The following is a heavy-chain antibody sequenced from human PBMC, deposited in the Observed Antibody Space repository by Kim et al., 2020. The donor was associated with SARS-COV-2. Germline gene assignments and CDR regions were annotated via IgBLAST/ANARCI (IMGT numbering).Heavy chain of an antibody. J-gene: IGHJ6*01. V-gene: IGHV3-66*01. CDR2: IYGGEMT. CDR1: AFNVGNYQ. CDR3: VRDLSGLAGAGYYNGLDV. D-gene: IGHD6-19*01. Sequence: GGSLRLSCAPAFNVGNYQMTWVRQAPGKGLEWVSIIYGGEMTAYADSVKGRFIISRDKSKNTLYLQMNSLRAEDTATYYCVRDLSGLAGAGYYNGLDVWG.